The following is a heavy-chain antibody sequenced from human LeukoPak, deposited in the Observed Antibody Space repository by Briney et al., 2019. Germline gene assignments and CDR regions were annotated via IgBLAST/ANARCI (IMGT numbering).Heavy chain of an antibody. CDR3: AKGTARGMVSRY. D-gene: IGHD3-10*01. CDR2: ISGSGGST. J-gene: IGHJ4*02. CDR1: GFTFSSYA. V-gene: IGHV3-23*01. Sequence: PGGSLRLSCAASGFTFSSYAMSWVRQAPGKGLEWVSAISGSGGSTYYADSVKGRFTISRDNSKDTLYLQMNSLRAEDTAVYYCAKGTARGMVSRYWGQGTLVTVSS.